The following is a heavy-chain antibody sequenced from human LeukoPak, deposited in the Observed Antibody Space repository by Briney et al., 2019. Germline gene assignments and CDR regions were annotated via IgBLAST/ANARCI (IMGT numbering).Heavy chain of an antibody. CDR2: IKQDGSEE. V-gene: IGHV3-7*01. Sequence: PGGSPRLPCAASGFTFSSYWMSWVRQAPGKGLEWVANIKQDGSEEHYVDSMKGRFTISRDNAKNSLYLQMNSLRAEDTAVYYCARDRVAGTHDLWGQGTLVTVSS. D-gene: IGHD6-19*01. CDR3: ARDRVAGTHDL. CDR1: GFTFSSYW. J-gene: IGHJ4*02.